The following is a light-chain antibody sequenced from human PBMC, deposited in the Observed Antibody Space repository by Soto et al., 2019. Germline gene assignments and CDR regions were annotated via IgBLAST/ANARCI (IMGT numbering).Light chain of an antibody. CDR1: ESINNN. CDR2: GAS. J-gene: IGKJ1*01. Sequence: IVMTQSPATLSVSPGESATLSCRASESINNNLAWYQRRPGQAPRLLIYGASIRATGTPARFSGSGSGTEFTLTISSPQSEDFAVYYCQQYNNWPPWTFGQGTKVEIK. V-gene: IGKV3-15*01. CDR3: QQYNNWPPWT.